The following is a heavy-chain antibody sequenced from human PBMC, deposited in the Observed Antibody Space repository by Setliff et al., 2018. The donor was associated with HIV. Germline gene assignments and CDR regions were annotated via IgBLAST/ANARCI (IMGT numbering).Heavy chain of an antibody. CDR3: VRGGTGWLRGLFDY. CDR1: GVSISDFY. Sequence: ETLSLTCDVSGVSISDFYWSWIRQSPRWGLEWIGYVHTSGSSNYNLSLKSRATISVDTSTNQFSLKLTSLTAADTAVYYCVRGGTGWLRGLFDYWGRGILVTVSS. J-gene: IGHJ4*02. D-gene: IGHD5-12*01. V-gene: IGHV4-4*08. CDR2: VHTSGSS.